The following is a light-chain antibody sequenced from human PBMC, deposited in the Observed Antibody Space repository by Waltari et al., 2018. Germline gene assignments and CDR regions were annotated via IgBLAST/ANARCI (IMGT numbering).Light chain of an antibody. Sequence: QSALTQPRSVSGSPGQSVTISCTGTSSDVGGYNYVSWYHQHPGKAPTLMIYDVSKRPPGVPVRFSGSKSGNTASLTISGLQAEDEADYYCCSYAGSYTLVVFGGGTKLTVL. CDR3: CSYAGSYTLVV. J-gene: IGLJ2*01. V-gene: IGLV2-11*01. CDR1: SSDVGGYNY. CDR2: DVS.